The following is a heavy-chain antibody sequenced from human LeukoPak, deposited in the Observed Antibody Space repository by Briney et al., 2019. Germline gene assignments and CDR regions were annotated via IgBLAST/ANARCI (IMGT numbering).Heavy chain of an antibody. CDR2: INVNNGNT. D-gene: IGHD7-27*01. V-gene: IGHV1-18*01. CDR3: ARDGNWGSLRGAFDI. CDR1: GYTFSSYG. Sequence: GASVTVSCKASGYTFSSYGITWVRQAPGQGLEWMGWINVNNGNTNYAQKLQGRVTMTTDTSTSTAYMELRSLRSDDTAVYYCARDGNWGSLRGAFDIWGQGTMVTVSS. J-gene: IGHJ3*02.